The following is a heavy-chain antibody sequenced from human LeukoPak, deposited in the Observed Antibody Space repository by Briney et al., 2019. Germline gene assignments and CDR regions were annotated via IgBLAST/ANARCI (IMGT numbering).Heavy chain of an antibody. CDR3: ARGLPSLPGTPPGVSNFDY. D-gene: IGHD1-1*01. CDR1: GASFSGYY. J-gene: IGHJ4*02. V-gene: IGHV4-34*01. Sequence: PSETLSFTCAVYGASFSGYYWSWIRQPPGKGLDGCGEINHSEVTNYNPSLKSRVTISLDTSKNQFSLNMSSVTAADTAVYYCARGLPSLPGTPPGVSNFDYWGQGTLVTVSS. CDR2: INHSEVT.